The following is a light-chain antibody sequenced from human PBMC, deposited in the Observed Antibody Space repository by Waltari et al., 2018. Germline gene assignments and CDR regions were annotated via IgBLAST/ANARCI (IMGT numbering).Light chain of an antibody. Sequence: SYELTQARPVSVSPGQTARNTCGGDEIETKPVQWYQQKPPQAPVLVIYADTERPSGIPERFSGSNSGNTATLTISGVEAGDEADYYCQVWDSSILFGGGTRLTVL. CDR3: QVWDSSIL. CDR2: ADT. J-gene: IGLJ2*01. V-gene: IGLV3-21*02. CDR1: EIETKP.